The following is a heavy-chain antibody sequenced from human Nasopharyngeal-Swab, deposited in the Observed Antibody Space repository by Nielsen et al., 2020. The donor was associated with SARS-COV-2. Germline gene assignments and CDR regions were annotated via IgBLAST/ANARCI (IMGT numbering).Heavy chain of an antibody. J-gene: IGHJ4*02. CDR2: ISWNSGSI. CDR1: GFTFDDYA. Sequence: SLKISCAASGFTFDDYAMHWVRQAPGKGLEWVSGISWNSGSIGYADSVKGRFTISRDNAKNSLHLQMNSLRAEDTALYYCASPSDYYGSGSYWGQGTPVTVSS. V-gene: IGHV3-9*01. D-gene: IGHD3-10*01. CDR3: ASPSDYYGSGSY.